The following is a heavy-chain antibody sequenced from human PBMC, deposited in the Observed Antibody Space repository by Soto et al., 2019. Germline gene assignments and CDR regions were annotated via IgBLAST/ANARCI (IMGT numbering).Heavy chain of an antibody. CDR1: GYSFTSYW. Sequence: PGESLKISCKGSGYSFTSYWISWVRQMPGKGLEWMGRIDPSDSYTNYSPSFQGHVTISADKSISTAYLQWSSLKASDTAMYYCARQFDSPVATVTFGGSYYYYGMDVWGQGTTVTVSS. J-gene: IGHJ6*02. D-gene: IGHD4-4*01. CDR2: IDPSDSYT. CDR3: ARQFDSPVATVTFGGSYYYYGMDV. V-gene: IGHV5-10-1*01.